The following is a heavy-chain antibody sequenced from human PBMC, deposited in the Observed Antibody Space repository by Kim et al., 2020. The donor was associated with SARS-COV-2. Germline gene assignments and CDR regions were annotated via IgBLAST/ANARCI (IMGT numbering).Heavy chain of an antibody. CDR1: GFTFSSYS. D-gene: IGHD3-9*01. CDR2: RVAMYFDN. Sequence: GGSLRLSCAASGFTFSSYSMTGVRQLAKWVSGLVTARVAMYFDNYTADSVKGRFTISRDNAKNSLYLQMNSLRAEDTAVYYCARDLYYDILTGYYYWGQGTLVTVSS. V-gene: IGHV3-21*01. J-gene: IGHJ4*02. CDR3: ARDLYYDILTGYYY.